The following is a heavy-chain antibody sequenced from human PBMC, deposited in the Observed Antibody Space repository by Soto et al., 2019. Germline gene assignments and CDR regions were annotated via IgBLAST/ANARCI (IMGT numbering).Heavy chain of an antibody. CDR1: GFTFSSYS. CDR2: ISSSSSTI. CDR3: ATAGGFFDY. J-gene: IGHJ4*02. V-gene: IGHV3-48*01. Sequence: EVQLVESGGGLAQPGGSLRLSCAASGFTFSSYSMNWVRQAPGKGLEWISQISSSSSTIFYADSVKGRFTISRDNAKNSLYLQMNSMRAEDTAVYYCATAGGFFDYWGQGTLVTVSS.